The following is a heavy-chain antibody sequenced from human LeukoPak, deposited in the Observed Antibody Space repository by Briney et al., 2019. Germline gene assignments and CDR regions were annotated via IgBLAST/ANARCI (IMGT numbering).Heavy chain of an antibody. D-gene: IGHD1-14*01. CDR1: GFTFGDYA. J-gene: IGHJ4*02. CDR2: IRSKAYGGTT. CDR3: TRVTAGVPEDY. V-gene: IGHV3-49*04. Sequence: GGSLRLSCTASGFTFGDYAMSWVRQAPGKGLEWVGFIRSKAYGGTTEYAASVKGRFTISRDDSKSIAYLQMNSLKTEDTAVYYCTRVTAGVPEDYWGQGTLVTVS.